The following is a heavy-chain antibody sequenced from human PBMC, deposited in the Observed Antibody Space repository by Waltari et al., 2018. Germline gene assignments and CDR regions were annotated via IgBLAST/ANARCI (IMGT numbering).Heavy chain of an antibody. Sequence: QLQVQESGPGLVKPSGTLSLTCTVSGGSISRSSYYWGWIRQPPGKGLEWIGSIYYSGNTYYNPSLKSRVTLSVAPSKNQFSLRLSSVTAADTAVYYCASQEVVPANGVSNIWGQGTMVTVSS. CDR1: GGSISRSSYY. V-gene: IGHV4-39*01. CDR2: IYYSGNT. CDR3: ASQEVVPANGVSNI. J-gene: IGHJ3*02. D-gene: IGHD2-15*01.